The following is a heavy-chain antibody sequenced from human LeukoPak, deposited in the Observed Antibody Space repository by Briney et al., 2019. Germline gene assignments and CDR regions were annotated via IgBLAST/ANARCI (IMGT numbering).Heavy chain of an antibody. CDR3: ARATMDYYYYMDV. D-gene: IGHD5-12*01. V-gene: IGHV3-48*03. CDR1: GFTFSSYE. J-gene: IGHJ6*03. Sequence: GGSLRLSCAASGFTFSSYEMHWVRQAPGKGLEWVSYISSSGSTIYYADSVKGRFTISRDNAKNSLYLQMNSLRAEDTAVYYCARATMDYYYYMDVWGKGTTVTVSS. CDR2: ISSSGSTI.